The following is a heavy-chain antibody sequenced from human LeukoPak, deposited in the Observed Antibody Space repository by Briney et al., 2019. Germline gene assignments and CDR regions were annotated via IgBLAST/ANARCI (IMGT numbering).Heavy chain of an antibody. CDR3: AGGAYGSGSYAKWFDP. CDR2: IYSSGTT. V-gene: IGHV4-61*02. J-gene: IGHJ5*02. Sequence: SQTLSLTCTVSGGSISSDLYYWSWTRQPAGKGLEWIGRIYSSGTTNYNPSLKSRVTISIERSKNQVSLMLNSVTAADTAVYYCAGGAYGSGSYAKWFDPWGQGTLVIVSS. CDR1: GGSISSDLYY. D-gene: IGHD3-10*01.